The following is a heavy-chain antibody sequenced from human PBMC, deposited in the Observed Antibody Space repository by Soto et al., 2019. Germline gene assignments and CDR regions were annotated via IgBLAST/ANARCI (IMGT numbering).Heavy chain of an antibody. Sequence: PGESLKISCKGSGYSFTSYWIGWVRQMPGKGLEWMGIIYPGDSDTRYSPSFQGQVTISADKSISTAYLQWSSLKASDTAMYYCARLGQQLVTYYGMDVWGQGTTVTVSS. V-gene: IGHV5-51*01. CDR3: ARLGQQLVTYYGMDV. J-gene: IGHJ6*02. CDR2: IYPGDSDT. D-gene: IGHD6-13*01. CDR1: GYSFTSYW.